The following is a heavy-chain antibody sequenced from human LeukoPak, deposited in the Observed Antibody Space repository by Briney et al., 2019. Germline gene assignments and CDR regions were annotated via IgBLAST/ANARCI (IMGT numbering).Heavy chain of an antibody. J-gene: IGHJ6*04. CDR3: AKDAYGDYGVYYYGMDV. CDR1: GFTFSSYA. CDR2: ISGSGGST. Sequence: GGSLRLSCAVSGFTFSSYAMSWVRQAPGKGLEWVSAISGSGGSTYYADSVKGRFTISRDNSKNTLYLQMNSLRAEDTAVYYCAKDAYGDYGVYYYGMDVWGKGTTVTVSS. V-gene: IGHV3-23*01. D-gene: IGHD4-17*01.